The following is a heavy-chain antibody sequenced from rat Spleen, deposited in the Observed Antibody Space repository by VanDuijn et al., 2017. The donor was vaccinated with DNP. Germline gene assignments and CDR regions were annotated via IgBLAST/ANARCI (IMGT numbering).Heavy chain of an antibody. CDR1: GFTFSNYG. V-gene: IGHV5S13*01. CDR3: ARDAGGPFDY. Sequence: EVQLVESGGGLVQPGRSLKLSCAASGFTFSNYGMTWIRQVPGTGLEWVASISNGGGSTYYPDSVKGRFTISRDNAKNTLQLQMNNLRSEDTATYFCARDAGGPFDYWGQGVMVTVSS. CDR2: ISNGGGST. D-gene: IGHD1-11*01. J-gene: IGHJ2*01.